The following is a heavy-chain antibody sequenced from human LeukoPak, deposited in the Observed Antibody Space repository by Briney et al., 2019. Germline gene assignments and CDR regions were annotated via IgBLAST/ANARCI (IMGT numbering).Heavy chain of an antibody. CDR3: ARVYCSGGSCPIDY. CDR1: GVSISSYY. J-gene: IGHJ4*02. CDR2: IYYSGST. Sequence: KPSETLSLTCTVSGVSISSYYWSWIRQPPGKGLEWIGYIYYSGSTNYNPSLKSRVTISVDTSKSQFSLKLSSVTAADTAVYYCARVYCSGGSCPIDYWGQGTLVTVSS. D-gene: IGHD2-15*01. V-gene: IGHV4-59*01.